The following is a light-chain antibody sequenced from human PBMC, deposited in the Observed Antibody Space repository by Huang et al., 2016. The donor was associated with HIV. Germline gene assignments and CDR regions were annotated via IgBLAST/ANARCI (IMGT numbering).Light chain of an antibody. CDR3: QRYDSAPRA. V-gene: IGKV1-27*01. CDR1: QDIANF. CDR2: AAS. J-gene: IGKJ1*01. Sequence: DIQMTQSPASLSASTGVRVTLTCRASQDIANFVAWFQQKPGKVPRLLIYAASVLQSGVPSRFTGRGSGTDVSLTITNCQAEDVATYYCQRYDSAPRAFGQGTKVDLK.